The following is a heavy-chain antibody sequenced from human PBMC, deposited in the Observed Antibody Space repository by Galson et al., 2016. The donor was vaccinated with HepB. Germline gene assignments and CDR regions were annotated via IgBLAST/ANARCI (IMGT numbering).Heavy chain of an antibody. J-gene: IGHJ4*02. CDR1: GFTFSIYE. CDR3: ATLELRPPTDY. V-gene: IGHV3-48*03. Sequence: SLRLSCAASGFTFSIYEMNWVRLAPGKGPEWISYIDDRSRTTLYADSVRGRFTISRDNAKHSLFLQMSNLRLEDTAVYYCATLELRPPTDYWGRGTLVTVSS. CDR2: IDDRSRTT. D-gene: IGHD3-16*01.